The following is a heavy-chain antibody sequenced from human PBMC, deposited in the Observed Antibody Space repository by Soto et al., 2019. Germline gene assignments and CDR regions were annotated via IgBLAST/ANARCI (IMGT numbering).Heavy chain of an antibody. V-gene: IGHV1-18*01. CDR1: GYDFTTYG. CDR2: ISAHNGNT. D-gene: IGHD1-1*01. Sequence: QVHLVQSGAEGKKPGASVKVSCKGSGYDFTTYGITWVRQAPGQGLEWMAWISAHNGNTDYAQKLQGRVTVTRDTSTSTAYMELRSLRSDDTAMYYCARGRYGDYWGQGALVTVSS. CDR3: ARGRYGDY. J-gene: IGHJ4*02.